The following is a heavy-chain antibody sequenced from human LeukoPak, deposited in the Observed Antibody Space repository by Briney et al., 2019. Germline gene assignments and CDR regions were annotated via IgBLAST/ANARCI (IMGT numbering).Heavy chain of an antibody. Sequence: KPSETLSLTCTVSGGSITTSSYYWGWIRQPPGKGLEWIGIIYYSGSTYYNPSLKGQVTISVDTSKNQFSLKLSSVTAADTAVYYCARAFRARYFDLWGRGTLVTVSS. J-gene: IGHJ2*01. V-gene: IGHV4-39*01. CDR1: GGSITTSSYY. CDR2: IYYSGST. D-gene: IGHD2/OR15-2a*01. CDR3: ARAFRARYFDL.